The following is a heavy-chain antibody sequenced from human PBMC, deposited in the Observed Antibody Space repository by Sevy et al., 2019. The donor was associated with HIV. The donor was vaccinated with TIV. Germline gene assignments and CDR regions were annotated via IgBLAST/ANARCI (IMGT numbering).Heavy chain of an antibody. J-gene: IGHJ4*02. D-gene: IGHD6-13*01. CDR1: GFTFSSYG. CDR2: IWYDGSNK. Sequence: GGSLRLSCAASGFTFSSYGMHWVRQAPGKGLEWVAVIWYDGSNKYYADSVKGQFTISRDNSKNTLYLQMNSLRAEDTAVYYCARDSSSSSFDYWGQGTLVTVSS. V-gene: IGHV3-33*01. CDR3: ARDSSSSSFDY.